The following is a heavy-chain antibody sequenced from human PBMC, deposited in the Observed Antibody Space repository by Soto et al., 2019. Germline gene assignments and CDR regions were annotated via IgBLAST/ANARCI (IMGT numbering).Heavy chain of an antibody. D-gene: IGHD3-22*01. J-gene: IGHJ4*02. CDR2: ISSNSGTM. CDR1: GFIFGSYS. Sequence: GGSLRLSCAASGFIFGSYSMNWVRQAPGKGLEWVSYISSNSGTMYYADSVKGRFTISRDNAKNSLYLQMNSLRAEDTAVYYSARDRFYYGSSGYYYFDYWGQGTLVTVSS. V-gene: IGHV3-48*01. CDR3: ARDRFYYGSSGYYYFDY.